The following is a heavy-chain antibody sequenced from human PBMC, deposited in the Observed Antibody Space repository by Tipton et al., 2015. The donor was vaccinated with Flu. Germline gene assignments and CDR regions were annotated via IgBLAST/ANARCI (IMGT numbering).Heavy chain of an antibody. Sequence: TLSLTCTVSGDSISSSTYYWGWIRQSPGKGLESIGSIYYSGTTYYNPSLKSRVTISVDTSNNQFSLMLSSVTAADTAVYFCARDRSAWFDSWGQGTLVTVSS. V-gene: IGHV4-39*02. D-gene: IGHD6-19*01. CDR2: IYYSGTT. CDR3: ARDRSAWFDS. J-gene: IGHJ5*01. CDR1: GDSISSSTYY.